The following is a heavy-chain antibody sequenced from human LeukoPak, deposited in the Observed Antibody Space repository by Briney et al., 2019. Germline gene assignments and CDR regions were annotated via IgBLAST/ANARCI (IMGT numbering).Heavy chain of an antibody. CDR1: GGTFSSYA. J-gene: IGHJ4*02. D-gene: IGHD1-26*01. Sequence: SVKVSCKASGGTFSSYAISWVRQAPGQGLEWMGGIIPIFGTANYAQKFQGRVTVTADESTSTAYMELSSLRSEDTAVCYCATSGSYSSFFDYWGQGTLVTVSS. CDR2: IIPIFGTA. CDR3: ATSGSYSSFFDY. V-gene: IGHV1-69*13.